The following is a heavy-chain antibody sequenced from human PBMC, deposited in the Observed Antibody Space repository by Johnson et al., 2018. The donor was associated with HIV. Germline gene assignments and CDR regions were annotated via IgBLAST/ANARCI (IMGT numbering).Heavy chain of an antibody. CDR2: ISYDGSNK. Sequence: QVQLVESGGGVVQPGRSLRLSCAASGFTFSSYAMNWVRQAPGKGLEWVAVISYDGSNKYYADSVKGRFTISRDNSKNTLYLQMNSLRAEETAVYYCARDGVAGTSGDIWGQGTMVTVSS. CDR1: GFTFSSYA. D-gene: IGHD6-19*01. J-gene: IGHJ3*02. CDR3: ARDGVAGTSGDI. V-gene: IGHV3-30-3*01.